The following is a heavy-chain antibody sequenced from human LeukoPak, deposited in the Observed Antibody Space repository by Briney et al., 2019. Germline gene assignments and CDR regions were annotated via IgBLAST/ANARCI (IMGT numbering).Heavy chain of an antibody. CDR2: IIPIFGTA. CDR3: ARARSRKAYCGGDCYFDY. Sequence: ASVKVSCKASGYTFTSYAMNWVRQAPGQGLEWMGGIIPIFGTANYAQKFQGRVTITADESTSTAYMELSSLRSEDTAVYYCARARSRKAYCGGDCYFDYWGQGTLVTVSS. CDR1: GYTFTSYA. J-gene: IGHJ4*02. D-gene: IGHD2-21*02. V-gene: IGHV1-69*13.